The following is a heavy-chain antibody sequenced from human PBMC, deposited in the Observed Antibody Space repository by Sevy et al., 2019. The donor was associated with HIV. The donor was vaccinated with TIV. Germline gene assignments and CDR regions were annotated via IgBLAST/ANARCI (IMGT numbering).Heavy chain of an antibody. Sequence: GGSLRLSCEGSGFSFGTYSMHWVRQAPGKGLEWVGVIWYDGSKQSYADSVKGRVTFSRDNFKSKMYLDMRALRAEETALYYGAGGPLTEISLHHVMRSFEWVFRGKSFDYWGQGALVTVSS. D-gene: IGHD3-3*01. J-gene: IGHJ4*02. CDR1: GFSFGTYS. CDR2: IWYDGSKQ. V-gene: IGHV3-30*04. CDR3: AGGPLTEISLHHVMRSFEWVFRGKSFDY.